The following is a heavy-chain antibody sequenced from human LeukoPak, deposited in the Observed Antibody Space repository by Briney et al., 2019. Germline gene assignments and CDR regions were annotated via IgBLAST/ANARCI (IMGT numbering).Heavy chain of an antibody. CDR1: GYTLTELS. CDR2: FDPEDGET. CDR3: ATDLYYYYGMDV. Sequence: ASVKVSCKVSGYTLTELSMHWERQAPGKGLEWMGGFDPEDGETIYAQKFQGRVTMTEDTSTDTAYMELSSLRSEDTAVYYCATDLYYYYGMDVWGQGTTVTVSS. V-gene: IGHV1-24*01. J-gene: IGHJ6*02.